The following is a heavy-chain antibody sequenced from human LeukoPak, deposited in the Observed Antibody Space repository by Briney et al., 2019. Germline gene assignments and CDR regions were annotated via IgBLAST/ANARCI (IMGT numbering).Heavy chain of an antibody. V-gene: IGHV4-4*07. D-gene: IGHD5-18*01. CDR3: ASSMNTAMDYYYYYYGMDV. CDR1: GGSISSYY. Sequence: SETLSLTCTVSGGSISSYYWSWIRQPPGKGLEWIGRIYTSGSTNYNPSLKSRVTMSVDTSKNQFSLKLSSVTAADTAVYYCASSMNTAMDYYYYYYGMDVWGQGTTVTVSS. CDR2: IYTSGST. J-gene: IGHJ6*02.